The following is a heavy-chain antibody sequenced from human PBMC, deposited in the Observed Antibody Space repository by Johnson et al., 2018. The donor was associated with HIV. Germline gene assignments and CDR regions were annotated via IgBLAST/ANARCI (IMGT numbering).Heavy chain of an antibody. D-gene: IGHD1-1*01. CDR2: IKSKSYGGST. V-gene: IGHV3-20*04. Sequence: VQLVESGGGLVKPGGSPKLSCEASGFTFSNVWMHWVRQAPGKGLEWVGRIKSKSYGGSTGYADSVKGRFTISRDNAKNSLYLQMNSLRAEETALYYCVRVTRYNWNSDAFDIWGQGTMVTVSS. CDR1: GFTFSNVW. CDR3: VRVTRYNWNSDAFDI. J-gene: IGHJ3*02.